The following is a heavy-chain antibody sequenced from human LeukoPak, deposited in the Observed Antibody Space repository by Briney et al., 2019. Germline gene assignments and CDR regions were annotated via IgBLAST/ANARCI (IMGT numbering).Heavy chain of an antibody. J-gene: IGHJ4*02. Sequence: GGSLRLSCPASGFTFSASWLTWVRQAPGKRLEWVTNINQDGSEKYYVDSVKGRFTISRDNARNALYLQMNSLRTEDTAVYYCARGDRGFDYWGQGTLVTVSS. V-gene: IGHV3-7*01. CDR3: ARGDRGFDY. CDR2: INQDGSEK. CDR1: GFTFSASW.